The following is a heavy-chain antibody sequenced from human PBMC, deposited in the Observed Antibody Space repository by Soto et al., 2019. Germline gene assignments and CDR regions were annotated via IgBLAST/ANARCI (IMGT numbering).Heavy chain of an antibody. J-gene: IGHJ3*02. CDR1: GGSISSYY. V-gene: IGHV4-59*01. Sequence: QVQLQESGPGLVKPSETLSLTCTVSGGSISSYYWSWIRQPPGKGLEWIGYIYYSGSTNYNPSLKSRVTISVDTSKNQFSLKLSSVTAADMAVYYCARDFTVTNAFDIWGQGTMVTVSS. D-gene: IGHD4-17*01. CDR3: ARDFTVTNAFDI. CDR2: IYYSGST.